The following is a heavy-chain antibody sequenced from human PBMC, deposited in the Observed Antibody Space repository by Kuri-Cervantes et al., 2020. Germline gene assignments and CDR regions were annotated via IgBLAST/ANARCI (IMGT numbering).Heavy chain of an antibody. CDR2: ISGSGGNT. Sequence: GGSLRLSCVASGFTFSSYAMSWVRQAQGKGLEWVSAISGSGGNTYYADSVKGRLTFSRDNSKNTLYLQMNSLKAEDTAVYYCARAPEWELLHYFDYWVQGTLVTVSS. V-gene: IGHV3-23*01. CDR3: ARAPEWELLHYFDY. D-gene: IGHD1-26*01. J-gene: IGHJ4*02. CDR1: GFTFSSYA.